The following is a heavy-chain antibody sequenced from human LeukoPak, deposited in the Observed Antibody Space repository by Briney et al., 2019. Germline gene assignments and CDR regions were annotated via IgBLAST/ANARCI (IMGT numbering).Heavy chain of an antibody. CDR3: ARGPLKSSGYYVSRDFSFDY. CDR1: GGSISSGSYY. V-gene: IGHV4-61*02. CDR2: IYTSGST. J-gene: IGHJ4*02. D-gene: IGHD3-22*01. Sequence: PSQTLSLTCTVSGGSISSGSYYWSWIRQPAGKGLEWIGRIYTSGSTNYNPSLKSRVTISVDTSKNQFSLKLSSVTAADTAVYYCARGPLKSSGYYVSRDFSFDYWGQGTLVTVSS.